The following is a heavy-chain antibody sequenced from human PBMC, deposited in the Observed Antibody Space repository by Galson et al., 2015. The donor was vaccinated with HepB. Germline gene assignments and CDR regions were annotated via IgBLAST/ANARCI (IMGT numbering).Heavy chain of an antibody. CDR2: ISATGGST. Sequence: SLRLSCAASGFTFSSYAMNWVRQAAGKGLEWVSSISATGGSTYYADSVKGRFTISRDNSKNTLYLQMNSLRDDDTAVYHCVREGLGLYCTSTSCPFDYWGQGTLVTVSS. V-gene: IGHV3-23*01. J-gene: IGHJ4*02. CDR1: GFTFSSYA. CDR3: VREGLGLYCTSTSCPFDY. D-gene: IGHD2-2*01.